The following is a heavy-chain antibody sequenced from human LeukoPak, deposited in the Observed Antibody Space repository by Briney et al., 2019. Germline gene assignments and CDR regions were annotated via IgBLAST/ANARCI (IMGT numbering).Heavy chain of an antibody. CDR3: ARGGWGTAIDY. D-gene: IGHD1-7*01. V-gene: IGHV3-74*01. CDR2: ISGDGSST. J-gene: IGHJ4*02. CDR1: GFTFSSYW. Sequence: SGGSLRLSCAASGFTFSSYWMHWVRQAPGKALVWVSYISGDGSSTTYADSVKGRFTISRDNAKNTLDLQMNSLRAEDTAVYYCARGGWGTAIDYWAQGTLVTVSS.